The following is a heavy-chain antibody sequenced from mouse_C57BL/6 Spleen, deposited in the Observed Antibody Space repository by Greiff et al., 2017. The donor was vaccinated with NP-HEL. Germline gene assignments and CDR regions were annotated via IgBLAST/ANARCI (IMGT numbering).Heavy chain of an antibody. J-gene: IGHJ1*03. CDR2: INPNNGGT. CDR1: GYTFTDYN. Sequence: EVKLQESGPELVKPGASVKIPCKASGYTFTDYNMDWVKQSHGKSLEWIGDINPNNGGTIYNQKFKGKATLTVDKSSSTAYMELRSLTSEDTAVYYCARKATTVVRYFDVWGTGTTVTVSS. CDR3: ARKATTVVRYFDV. V-gene: IGHV1-18*01. D-gene: IGHD1-1*01.